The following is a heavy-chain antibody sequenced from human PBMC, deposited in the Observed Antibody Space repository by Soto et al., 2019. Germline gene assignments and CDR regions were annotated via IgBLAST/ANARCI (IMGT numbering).Heavy chain of an antibody. V-gene: IGHV1-46*01. CDR3: ARGLGLGDY. D-gene: IGHD3-9*01. CDR2: INPNGGST. Sequence: KKRGASVKVSCKASGYTFTSYYIHWVRQAPGQGLEWIGIINPNGGSTNYAHNFEGRLTVTRDTSTATVYMELGALTSEDTAVYYCARGLGLGDYWGQGTLVTVSS. CDR1: GYTFTSYY. J-gene: IGHJ4*02.